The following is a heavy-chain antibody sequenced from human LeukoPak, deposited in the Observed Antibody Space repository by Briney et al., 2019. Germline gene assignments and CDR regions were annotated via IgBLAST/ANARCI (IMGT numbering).Heavy chain of an antibody. CDR3: AKDEVGY. CDR2: ISYDGSNK. Sequence: GGSLRLSCAASGFTFSNYAMNWVRQAPGKGLEWVAVISYDGSNKYYADSVKGRFTISRDNSKNTLYLQMNSLRAEDTAVYYCAKDEVGYWGQGTLVTVSS. CDR1: GFTFSNYA. J-gene: IGHJ4*02. V-gene: IGHV3-30*18.